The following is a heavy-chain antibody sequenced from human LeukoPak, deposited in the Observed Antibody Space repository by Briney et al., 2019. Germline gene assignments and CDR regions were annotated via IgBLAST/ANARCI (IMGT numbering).Heavy chain of an antibody. CDR2: INAYNGNT. Sequence: ASVKVSCKASGYTFIRNVFSWVRQAPGQGLEWVGWINAYNGNTNYAPKLQDRVTMTTDTSTSTAYMELRSLRSDDTAVYYCARQSGNYYMIDYWGQGTLVTVSS. D-gene: IGHD1-26*01. CDR1: GYTFIRNV. V-gene: IGHV1-18*01. CDR3: ARQSGNYYMIDY. J-gene: IGHJ4*02.